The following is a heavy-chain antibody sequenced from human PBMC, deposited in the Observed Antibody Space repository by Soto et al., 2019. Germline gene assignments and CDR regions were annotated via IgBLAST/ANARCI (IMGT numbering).Heavy chain of an antibody. CDR1: GATFSSYA. Sequence: GASVKVSCKASGATFSSYAITWVRQAPGQGLEWMGGIIPIFGTTNYAEKSRGRVSITADESTSTAYVELSRLRSEDTAVYYCAGSFKYGSGTFDAFDIWGQGTMVTVSS. J-gene: IGHJ3*02. V-gene: IGHV1-69*13. CDR2: IIPIFGTT. CDR3: AGSFKYGSGTFDAFDI. D-gene: IGHD3-10*01.